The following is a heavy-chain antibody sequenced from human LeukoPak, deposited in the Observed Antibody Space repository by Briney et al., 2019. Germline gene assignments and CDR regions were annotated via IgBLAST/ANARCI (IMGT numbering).Heavy chain of an antibody. J-gene: IGHJ5*02. CDR3: ARGLGNGYSSSRAGCDP. V-gene: IGHV4-34*01. CDR1: GGTFSGYY. Sequence: SETLSLTCAVYGGTFSGYYWSWIRQPPGKGLEWIGKINHSGSTNYNPSLKSRVTISVDTSKNQFSLKLSSVTAADPAVYYCARGLGNGYSSSRAGCDPWGQGTLVTVSS. CDR2: INHSGST. D-gene: IGHD6-13*01.